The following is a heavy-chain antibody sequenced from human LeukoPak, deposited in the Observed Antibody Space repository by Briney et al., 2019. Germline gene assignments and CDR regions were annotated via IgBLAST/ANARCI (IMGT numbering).Heavy chain of an antibody. CDR1: GFTFSSYW. Sequence: GGSLRLSCAASGFTFSSYWMSWVRQAPGKGLEWVANIKQDGSEKYYVDSVKGRFTISRDNAKNSLYLQMNSLRAEDTAVYYCARVVNIVVVPAAIWFDPWGQGTLVTVSS. CDR3: ARVVNIVVVPAAIWFDP. J-gene: IGHJ5*02. D-gene: IGHD2-2*01. V-gene: IGHV3-7*01. CDR2: IKQDGSEK.